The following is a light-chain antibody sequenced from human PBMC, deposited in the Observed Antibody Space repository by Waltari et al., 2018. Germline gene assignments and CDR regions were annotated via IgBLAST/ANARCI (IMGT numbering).Light chain of an antibody. CDR1: GSTIGAGYD. V-gene: IGLV1-40*01. J-gene: IGLJ3*02. CDR2: GST. CDR3: QSYDTSLSVV. Sequence: QSVLTQPPSVSGAPGQRVTISCTGSGSTIGAGYDVHWYQQLPRAAPKLLIYGSTSRPLGVPARFFGSTSGTSASLAIIGLQAEDEADYYCQSYDTSLSVVFGGGTKLTVL.